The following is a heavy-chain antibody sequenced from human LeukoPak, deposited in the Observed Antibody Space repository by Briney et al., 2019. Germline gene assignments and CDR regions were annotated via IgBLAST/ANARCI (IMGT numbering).Heavy chain of an antibody. CDR3: ARGVGATRRTFDY. D-gene: IGHD1-26*01. CDR1: GFTFSSYS. CDR2: ISSSSSYI. Sequence: GGSLRLSCAASGFTFSSYSMNWVRQAPGKGLEWVSSISSSSSYICYADSVKGRFTISRDNAKNSLYLQMNSLRAEDTAVYYCARGVGATRRTFDYWGQGTLVTVSS. V-gene: IGHV3-21*01. J-gene: IGHJ4*02.